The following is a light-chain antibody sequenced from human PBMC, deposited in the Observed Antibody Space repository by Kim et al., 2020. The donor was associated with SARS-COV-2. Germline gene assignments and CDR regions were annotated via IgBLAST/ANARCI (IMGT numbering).Light chain of an antibody. J-gene: IGLJ2*01. CDR1: KLGAKY. Sequence: SYELTQPPSVSVSPGQTASITCSGDKLGAKYACWYQQKPGQSPVLVLYQDSKRPSGIPERFSGSNSGNTATLTISGTQAMDEADYYCQAWDSSTVVFGGGPQLTAL. CDR2: QDS. CDR3: QAWDSSTVV. V-gene: IGLV3-1*01.